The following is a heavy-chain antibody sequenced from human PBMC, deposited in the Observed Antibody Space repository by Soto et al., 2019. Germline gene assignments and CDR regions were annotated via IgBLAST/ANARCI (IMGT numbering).Heavy chain of an antibody. CDR3: ARSYMVRGVANWFDP. J-gene: IGHJ5*02. D-gene: IGHD3-10*01. Sequence: SETLSLTCAVYGGSFSGYYWTWIRQPPGTGLEWIGEINHSGSTNYNPSLKSRVTISVDTSKNQFSLKLTSVTAADTAVYYCARSYMVRGVANWFDPWGQGTLVTVSS. CDR1: GGSFSGYY. V-gene: IGHV4-34*01. CDR2: INHSGST.